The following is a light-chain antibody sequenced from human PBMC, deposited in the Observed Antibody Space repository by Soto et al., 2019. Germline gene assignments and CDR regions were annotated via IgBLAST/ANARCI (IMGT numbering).Light chain of an antibody. CDR1: QSININ. Sequence: EIVMTQSPGTLSLSPGERATLSCRASQSININLAWYQQKPGQAPRLLIHGASTRAPGVPARFSGSGSGTEFTLAISSLQSEDFAVYYCQHYNNRPLTFGGGTEVEIK. V-gene: IGKV3-15*01. CDR2: GAS. J-gene: IGKJ4*01. CDR3: QHYNNRPLT.